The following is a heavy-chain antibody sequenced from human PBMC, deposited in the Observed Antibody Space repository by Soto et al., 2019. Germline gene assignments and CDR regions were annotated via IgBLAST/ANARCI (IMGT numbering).Heavy chain of an antibody. J-gene: IGHJ6*02. Sequence: ASVKVSCKASGYTFTTYGISWVRQAPGQGLEWMGWISAYNGNTNYSQKLQGRVTMTTDTSTSTAYMELRSLRSDDTAVYYCARDQHNYDILTGYHPGDYYYGMDVWGQGTTVTVSS. V-gene: IGHV1-18*04. CDR2: ISAYNGNT. CDR1: GYTFTTYG. D-gene: IGHD3-9*01. CDR3: ARDQHNYDILTGYHPGDYYYGMDV.